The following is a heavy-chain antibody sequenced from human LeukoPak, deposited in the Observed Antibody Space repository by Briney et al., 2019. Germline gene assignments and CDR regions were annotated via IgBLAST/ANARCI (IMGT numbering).Heavy chain of an antibody. CDR3: ARDYYYYDSSGYYYIPYYFDY. CDR1: GYTFTGYY. Sequence: GASVKVSCKASGYTFTGYYMHWVRQAPGQGLEWMGRINPSSGGTNYAQKFQGRVTMTRDTSISTAYMELSRLRSDDTAVYYCARDYYYYDSSGYYYIPYYFDYWGQGTLVTVSS. V-gene: IGHV1-2*06. CDR2: INPSSGGT. D-gene: IGHD3-22*01. J-gene: IGHJ4*02.